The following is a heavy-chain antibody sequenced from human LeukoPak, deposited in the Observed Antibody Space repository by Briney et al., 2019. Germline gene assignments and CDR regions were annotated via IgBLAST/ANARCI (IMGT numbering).Heavy chain of an antibody. CDR1: VGSISSYY. V-gene: IGHV4-59*01. Sequence: SETLSLTCTVSVGSISSYYWSWIRQPPGKGLEWIGYIYYSGSTNYSPSLKSRVTISVDTSKNQFSLKLSSVTAADTAVYYCASLAARRTFDYWGQGTLVTVSS. J-gene: IGHJ4*02. CDR2: IYYSGST. CDR3: ASLAARRTFDY. D-gene: IGHD6-6*01.